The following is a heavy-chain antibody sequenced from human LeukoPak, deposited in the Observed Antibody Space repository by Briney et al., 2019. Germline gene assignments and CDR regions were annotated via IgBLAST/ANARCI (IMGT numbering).Heavy chain of an antibody. CDR1: GGTFSSYA. V-gene: IGHV1-69*13. CDR2: IIPIFGTA. D-gene: IGHD5-24*01. CDR3: ARVALGRRWLQTSYYYGMDV. Sequence: SVKVSCKASGGTFSSYAISWVRQAPGQGLEWMGGIIPIFGTANYAQKFQGRVTITADESTSTAYMELSSLRSEDTVVYYCARVALGRRWLQTSYYYGMDVWGQGTTVTVSS. J-gene: IGHJ6*02.